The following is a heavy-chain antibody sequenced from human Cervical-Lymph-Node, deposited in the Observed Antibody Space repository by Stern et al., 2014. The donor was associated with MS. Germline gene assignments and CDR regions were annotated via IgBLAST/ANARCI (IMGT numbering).Heavy chain of an antibody. V-gene: IGHV3-9*01. CDR3: AKVAGTGWFDP. J-gene: IGHJ5*02. CDR2: ISWNSGYI. D-gene: IGHD6-19*01. CDR1: GFTFDDYD. Sequence: EVQLVESGGGLVQPGRSLSLSCAASGFTFDDYDMHWVRQAPGKGLEWVSGISWNSGYIGYADSVKGRFSISRDNAKNSLYLQMNSLRPEDTALYYCAKVAGTGWFDPWGQGTLVTVSS.